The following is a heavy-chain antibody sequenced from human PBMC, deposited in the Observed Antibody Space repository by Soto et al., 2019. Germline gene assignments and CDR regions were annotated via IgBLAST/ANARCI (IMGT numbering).Heavy chain of an antibody. J-gene: IGHJ6*03. D-gene: IGHD3-3*01. CDR1: GFTFSSYA. Sequence: GGSLRLSCAASGFTFSSYAMSWVRQAQGKGLEWVSAISGSGGSTYYADSVKGRFTISRDNSKNTLYLQMNSLRAEDTAVYYCAKYGGDTYYDFWSGYYPYYMDVWGKGTTVTVSS. CDR2: ISGSGGST. CDR3: AKYGGDTYYDFWSGYYPYYMDV. V-gene: IGHV3-23*01.